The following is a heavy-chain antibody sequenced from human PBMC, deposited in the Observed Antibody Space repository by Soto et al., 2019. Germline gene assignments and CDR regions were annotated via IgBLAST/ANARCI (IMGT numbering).Heavy chain of an antibody. CDR1: GGSIRSYY. CDR3: ARRWGPTFDD. Sequence: SETLSLTCTVSGGSIRSYYWSWIRQPPGKGLEWIGYIYYSGSTNYNPSLKSRVTISVDTSKNQFSLKLSSVTAADTAVYYCARRWGPTFDDXGQGTLVTVSS. V-gene: IGHV4-59*01. CDR2: IYYSGST. J-gene: IGHJ4*02. D-gene: IGHD1-26*01.